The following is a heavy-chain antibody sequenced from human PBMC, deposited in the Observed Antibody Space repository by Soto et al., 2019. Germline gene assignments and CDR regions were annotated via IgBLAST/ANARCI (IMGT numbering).Heavy chain of an antibody. CDR2: INPYNGNR. CDR3: ARDRLRGYDNCGFSS. V-gene: IGHV1-18*01. J-gene: IGHJ5*02. Sequence: QVQLVQSGADLRKPGASVKVSCKASGYSFSNYGINWVRQAPGQGLEWMGWINPYNGNRNYAQKFEDRVTMTTATSTNTVFMELKSLKSDDTAIYYCARDRLRGYDNCGFSSWGQGTLVIVSS. D-gene: IGHD5-12*01. CDR1: GYSFSNYG.